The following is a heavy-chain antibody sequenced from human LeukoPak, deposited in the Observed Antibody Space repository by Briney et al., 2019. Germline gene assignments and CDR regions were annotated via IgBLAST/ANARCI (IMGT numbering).Heavy chain of an antibody. J-gene: IGHJ4*02. CDR2: INPNSGGT. Sequence: ASVKVSCKASGYTFTGYYMHWVRQAPGQGLEWMGRINPNSGGTNYAQKFQGRVTMTRDTSISTAYMELSRLRSDDTALYYCARDHGYSSGWYNYWGQGTLVTIST. CDR1: GYTFTGYY. D-gene: IGHD6-19*01. CDR3: ARDHGYSSGWYNY. V-gene: IGHV1-2*06.